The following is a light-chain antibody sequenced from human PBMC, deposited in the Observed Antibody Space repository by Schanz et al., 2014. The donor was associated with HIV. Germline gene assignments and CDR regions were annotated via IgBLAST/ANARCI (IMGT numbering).Light chain of an antibody. CDR2: DVN. CDR1: SSDVSVYNY. CDR3: SSYTTSGSLV. Sequence: QSALTQPASVSGSPGQSITISCTGTSSDVSVYNYVSWYQHHPGKAPKLMIYDVNNRPSGASNRFSGSKSGNTASLTISGLQAEDEADYYCSSYTTSGSLVFGGGTKLTVL. V-gene: IGLV2-14*03. J-gene: IGLJ3*02.